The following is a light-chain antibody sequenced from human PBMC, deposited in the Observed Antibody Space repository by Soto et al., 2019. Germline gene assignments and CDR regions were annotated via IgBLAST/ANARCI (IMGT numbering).Light chain of an antibody. CDR3: QQSSSTPQT. J-gene: IGKJ4*01. Sequence: DTQMTQSPSSLSASIGDRVTITCRASQNVGTYLSWYQQKQGKAPKLLINVASTLQSGVPSRFSGSGSGTDFTLAIGSLQPEDFATYYCQQSSSTPQTFGGGTKVDIK. CDR1: QNVGTY. V-gene: IGKV1-39*01. CDR2: VAS.